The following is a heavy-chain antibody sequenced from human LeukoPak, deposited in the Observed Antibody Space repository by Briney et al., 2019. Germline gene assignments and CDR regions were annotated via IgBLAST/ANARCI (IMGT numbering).Heavy chain of an antibody. J-gene: IGHJ3*01. V-gene: IGHV1-18*01. CDR2: ISAYKGNT. D-gene: IGHD3-10*01. CDR3: ARDLYYYGSGSYYDVFDV. CDR1: GYTFSTYG. Sequence: ASVKVSCKASGYTFSTYGISWVRQAPGQGLEWMGWISAYKGNTYYAQKLQGRVTMTTDTSTSTAYMELRSLRSDDTAIYYCARDLYYYGSGSYYDVFDVWGQGTMATVSS.